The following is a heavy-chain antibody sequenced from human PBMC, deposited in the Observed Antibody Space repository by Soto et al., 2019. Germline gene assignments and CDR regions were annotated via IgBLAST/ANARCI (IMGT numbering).Heavy chain of an antibody. V-gene: IGHV3-23*01. CDR1: GFTFSGDA. CDR3: ARDSGEAEHDYIWGSYPTGAFDI. J-gene: IGHJ3*02. CDR2: ISGSGGST. Sequence: HPGGSLRLSCAASGFTFSGDAMSWVRQAPGKGLEWVSGISGSGGSTYYADSVKGRFTISRDNSKNTLYLRMNSLRAEDTAVYYCARDSGEAEHDYIWGSYPTGAFDIWGQGTMVTVSS. D-gene: IGHD3-16*02.